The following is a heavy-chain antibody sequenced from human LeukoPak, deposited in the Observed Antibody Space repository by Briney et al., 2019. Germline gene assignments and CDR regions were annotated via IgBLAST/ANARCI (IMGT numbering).Heavy chain of an antibody. CDR1: GFTFNTYA. CDR3: AKGLYTVTTFTLHY. CDR2: ISSSGTNT. J-gene: IGHJ4*02. Sequence: PGGSLRLSCAASGFTFNTYAMYWVRQAPGQGLEWVSTISSSGTNTYYAHSVKGRFTISGDNSRNTLFLQMNSLRVEDTAVYFCAKGLYTVTTFTLHYWGQGTLVTVSS. V-gene: IGHV3-23*01. D-gene: IGHD4-17*01.